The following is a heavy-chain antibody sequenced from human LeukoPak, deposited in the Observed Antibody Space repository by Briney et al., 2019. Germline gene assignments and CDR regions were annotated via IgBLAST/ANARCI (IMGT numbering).Heavy chain of an antibody. CDR2: VDWDDDK. V-gene: IGHV2-70*01. D-gene: IGHD3-22*01. CDR3: ARSGSVRDSSGYDFDY. J-gene: IGHJ4*02. CDR1: GFSLSTSGMC. Sequence: SGPALVKPTQTLTLTCTFSGFSLSTSGMCVSWIRQPPGKAREWVSHVDWDDDKYSSTSLKTRLIISKDTSQNQVVLTMTNMDHVDTATYYCARSGSVRDSSGYDFDYWGQGTLVTVSS.